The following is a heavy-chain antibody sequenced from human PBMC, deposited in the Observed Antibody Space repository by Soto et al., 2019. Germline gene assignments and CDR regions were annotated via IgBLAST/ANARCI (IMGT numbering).Heavy chain of an antibody. V-gene: IGHV4-4*02. Sequence: PSETLSLTCAVSGGSISSSYWWSWVRQPPGKGLEWIGEIYHSGSANYNPSLKSRVTISVDNSKNQFSLKLSSVTAADTAVYYCVRYIAASGTYYFDYWGQGTLVTVSS. CDR1: GGSISSSYW. D-gene: IGHD6-13*01. CDR3: VRYIAASGTYYFDY. J-gene: IGHJ4*02. CDR2: IYHSGSA.